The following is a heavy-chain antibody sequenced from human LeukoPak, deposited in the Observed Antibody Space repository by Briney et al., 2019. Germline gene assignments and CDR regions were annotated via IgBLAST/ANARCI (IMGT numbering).Heavy chain of an antibody. V-gene: IGHV4-59*01. Sequence: SETLCLTCTVSGGSISSYYWSWIRQPPGKGLEWIGYIYYSGSTNYNPSLKSRVTISVDTSKNQFSLKLSSVTAADTAVYYCARLSKAGHNWFDPWGQGTLVTGSS. D-gene: IGHD6-13*01. CDR3: ARLSKAGHNWFDP. CDR2: IYYSGST. CDR1: GGSISSYY. J-gene: IGHJ5*02.